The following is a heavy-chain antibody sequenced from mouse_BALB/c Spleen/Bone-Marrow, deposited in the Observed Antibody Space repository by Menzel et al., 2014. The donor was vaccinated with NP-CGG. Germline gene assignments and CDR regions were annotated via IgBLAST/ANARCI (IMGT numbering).Heavy chain of an antibody. CDR1: GFNIKDTY. J-gene: IGHJ3*01. Sequence: EVHLQQSGAELVKPGASVKLSCTASGFNIKDTYMHWVKQRPEQGLEWIGRIDPANGNTKYDPKFQGKATITADTSSNTAYLQLSSLTSEDTAVYYCARLDWFAYWGQGTLVTVSA. CDR3: ARLDWFAY. V-gene: IGHV14-3*02. CDR2: IDPANGNT.